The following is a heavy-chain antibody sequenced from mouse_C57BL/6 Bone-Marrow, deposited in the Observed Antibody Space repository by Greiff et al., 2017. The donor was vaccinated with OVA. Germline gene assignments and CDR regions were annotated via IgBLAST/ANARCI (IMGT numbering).Heavy chain of an antibody. Sequence: QVQLKQSGPGLVQPSQSLSITCTVSGFSLTSYGVHWVRQSPGKGLEWLGVIWRGGSTDYNAAFMSRLSITKDNSKSQVFFKMNSLQADDTAIYYCAKNYGDYYGSSYVGYFDVWGTGTTVTVSS. V-gene: IGHV2-5*01. CDR3: AKNYGDYYGSSYVGYFDV. CDR1: GFSLTSYG. CDR2: IWRGGST. D-gene: IGHD1-1*01. J-gene: IGHJ1*03.